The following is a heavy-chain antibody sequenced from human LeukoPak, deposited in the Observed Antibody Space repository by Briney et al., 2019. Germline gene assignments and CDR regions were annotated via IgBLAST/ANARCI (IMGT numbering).Heavy chain of an antibody. V-gene: IGHV1-69*02. CDR1: GGTFSSYT. CDR2: IIPILGIA. D-gene: IGHD3-22*01. CDR3: ARLYYYDSSGYQGGYYYMDV. Sequence: SVKVSCKASGGTFSSYTISWVRQAPGQGLEWMGRIIPILGIANYAQKFQGRVTITADKSTSTAYMELSSPRSEDTAVYYCARLYYYDSSGYQGGYYYMDVWGKGTTVTVSS. J-gene: IGHJ6*03.